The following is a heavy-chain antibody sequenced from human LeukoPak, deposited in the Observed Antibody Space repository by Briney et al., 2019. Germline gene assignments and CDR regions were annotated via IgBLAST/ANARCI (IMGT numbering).Heavy chain of an antibody. CDR2: INHSGST. V-gene: IGHV4-39*07. CDR1: GGSISSGGYY. D-gene: IGHD3-22*01. J-gene: IGHJ4*02. Sequence: SETLSLTCTVSGGSISSGGYYWSWIRQPPGKGLEWIGEINHSGSTNYNPSLKSRVTISVDTSKNQFSLKLSSVTAADTAVYYCARGPPTANYYYDSSGLFDYWGQGTLVTVSS. CDR3: ARGPPTANYYYDSSGLFDY.